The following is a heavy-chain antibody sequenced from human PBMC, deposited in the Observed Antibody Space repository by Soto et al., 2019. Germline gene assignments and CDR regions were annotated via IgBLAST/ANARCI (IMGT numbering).Heavy chain of an antibody. CDR1: GYSFATYG. CDR2: ISAHNGDT. D-gene: IGHD3-22*01. Sequence: QVQLVQSEAEVKKPGASVKVSCKASGYSFATYGFSWVRQAPGQGLECVGWISAHNGDTHYSQKFQGRVTLTTDTSTNTGYMELRSLTSDDTAVYFCATEPIYYNDGSGYYPLGHWGQGTLVTVSS. CDR3: ATEPIYYNDGSGYYPLGH. V-gene: IGHV1-18*04. J-gene: IGHJ4*02.